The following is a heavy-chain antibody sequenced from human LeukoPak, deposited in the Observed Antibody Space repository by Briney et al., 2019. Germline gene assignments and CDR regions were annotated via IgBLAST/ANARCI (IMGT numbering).Heavy chain of an antibody. CDR1: GVSISSSSDY. J-gene: IGHJ5*02. CDR3: ARQGVGAAAGIFDP. D-gene: IGHD6-13*01. V-gene: IGHV4-39*01. Sequence: SETLSLTCTVSGVSISSSSDYWGWIRQPPGRGLEWIGSIYYSGSTYYNPSLKSRVTISVDTSKNQFSLKLSSVTAADTAVYYCARQGVGAAAGIFDPWGQGTLVTVSS. CDR2: IYYSGST.